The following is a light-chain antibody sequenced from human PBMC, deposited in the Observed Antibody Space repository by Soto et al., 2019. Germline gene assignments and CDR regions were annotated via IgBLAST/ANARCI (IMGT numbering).Light chain of an antibody. Sequence: QSALTQPASVSGSPGQSITISCTGTSSDIGGYNYVSWYQQHPGKAPKLMIYDVSYRPSGVSNRFSGSKSGNTASLTISGLQAEDEADFYCCSVTSTGPAYVFGTGTKVTVL. CDR1: SSDIGGYNY. CDR2: DVS. J-gene: IGLJ1*01. CDR3: CSVTSTGPAYV. V-gene: IGLV2-14*01.